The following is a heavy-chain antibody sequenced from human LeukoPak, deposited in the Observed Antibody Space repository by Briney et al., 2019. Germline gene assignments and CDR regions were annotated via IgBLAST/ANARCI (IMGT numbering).Heavy chain of an antibody. V-gene: IGHV4-39*01. CDR3: ARTIGSGRKIYFDY. D-gene: IGHD6-19*01. CDR2: IYSDGST. J-gene: IGHJ4*02. CDR1: GGSISSSGYY. Sequence: SGTLSLTCTVSGGSISSSGYYWGWIRLPPGKGLEWIGTIYSDGSTYYNPSLKTRVTISVDTSKNQFSLKLSSVTDADTAVYYCARTIGSGRKIYFDYWGQGILVTVSS.